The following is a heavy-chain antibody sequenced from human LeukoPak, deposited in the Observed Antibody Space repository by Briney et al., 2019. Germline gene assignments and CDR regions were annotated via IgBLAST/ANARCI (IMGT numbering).Heavy chain of an antibody. D-gene: IGHD3-22*01. CDR2: IYYSGST. V-gene: IGHV4-59*08. Sequence: SETLSLTCTVSGGSISSYYWSWIRQPPGKGLEWIGYIYYSGSTNYNPPLKSRVTISVDTSKNQFSLKLSSVTAADTAVYYCARGSYDSSGKGAFDIWGQGTMVTVSS. CDR1: GGSISSYY. J-gene: IGHJ3*02. CDR3: ARGSYDSSGKGAFDI.